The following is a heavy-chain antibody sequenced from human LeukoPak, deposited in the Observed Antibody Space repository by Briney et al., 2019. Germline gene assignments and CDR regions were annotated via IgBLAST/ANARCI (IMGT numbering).Heavy chain of an antibody. CDR1: GFTFSSYA. V-gene: IGHV3-30*04. CDR3: ASTVTTFLLDY. Sequence: PGGSLRLSCAASGFTFSSYAMHWVRQAPGKGLEWVAVISYDGSNKYYADSVKGRFTISRDNSKNTLYLQMNSLRAEDTAVYHCASTVTTFLLDYWGQGTLVTVSS. J-gene: IGHJ4*02. CDR2: ISYDGSNK. D-gene: IGHD4-17*01.